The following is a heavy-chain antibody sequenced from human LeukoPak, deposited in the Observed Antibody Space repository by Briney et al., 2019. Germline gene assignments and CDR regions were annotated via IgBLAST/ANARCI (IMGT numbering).Heavy chain of an antibody. V-gene: IGHV3-23*01. Sequence: GGSLRLSCAASGFTFSSYAMSWVRQAPGKGLEWVSAISGSGGSTYYADSVKGRFTISRDNSKNTLYLQMNSLRAEDTAVYYCAKEGNHDYGDSYYYYYGMDVWGQGTTVTVSS. CDR1: GFTFSSYA. CDR2: ISGSGGST. D-gene: IGHD4-17*01. J-gene: IGHJ6*02. CDR3: AKEGNHDYGDSYYYYYGMDV.